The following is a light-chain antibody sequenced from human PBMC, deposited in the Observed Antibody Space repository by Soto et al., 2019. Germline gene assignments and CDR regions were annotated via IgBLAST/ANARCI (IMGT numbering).Light chain of an antibody. CDR1: QSVLYSSNNKNY. CDR3: QQYYSTPWT. CDR2: WAS. V-gene: IGKV4-1*01. J-gene: IGKJ1*01. Sequence: DIVMTQSPDSLAVSLGERATINCKSSQSVLYSSNNKNYLAWYQQKPGHPPKLLIYWASTRESGVPDRFSGSGSVTDFTLTISSLQAEDVAVYYCQQYYSTPWTFGQGTKVEIK.